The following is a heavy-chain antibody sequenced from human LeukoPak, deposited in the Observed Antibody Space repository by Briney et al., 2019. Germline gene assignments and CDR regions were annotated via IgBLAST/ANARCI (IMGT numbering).Heavy chain of an antibody. CDR3: AKVRTSDLGFCSGGSCSGDAFDI. CDR2: ISNSGDAT. J-gene: IGHJ3*02. CDR1: GFTFSSYA. D-gene: IGHD2-15*01. Sequence: GGSLRLSCAASGFTFSSYAMTWVRQAPGKGLEWVSGISNSGDATYSADSVKGRFTISRDNSKSTVYLQMNSLRAEDTAVYYCAKVRTSDLGFCSGGSCSGDAFDIWGQGTVVTVSS. V-gene: IGHV3-23*01.